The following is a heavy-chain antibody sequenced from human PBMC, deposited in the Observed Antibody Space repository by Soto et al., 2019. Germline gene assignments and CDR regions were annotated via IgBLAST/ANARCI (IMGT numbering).Heavy chain of an antibody. Sequence: QVQLQESGPGLVKPSQTLSLTCTVSGGSISSGNYYWSWIRQPPGKGLEWIGFISYSGATHYSPSLRSRVSVSLDTAKQQFPLELSPVTAAATAVYYCDPMGTQLTGLYYLDYWGQGTLDTVSS. J-gene: IGHJ4*02. CDR1: GGSISSGNYY. D-gene: IGHD3-10*01. CDR3: DPMGTQLTGLYYLDY. V-gene: IGHV4-30-4*01. CDR2: ISYSGAT.